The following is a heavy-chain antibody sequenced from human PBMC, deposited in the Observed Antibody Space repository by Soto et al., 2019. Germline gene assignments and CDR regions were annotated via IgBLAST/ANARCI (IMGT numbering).Heavy chain of an antibody. Sequence: GESLKISCKGSGYMFTSYWIGWVRQMPGKGLEWMGIIHGGDSNTRYSPSFDGQVTISTDKSINTAYLQWSSLKASDTAMYYCARRVTSSTGWDYWGQGTLVTVSS. J-gene: IGHJ4*02. CDR2: IHGGDSNT. D-gene: IGHD6-19*01. CDR3: ARRVTSSTGWDY. V-gene: IGHV5-51*01. CDR1: GYMFTSYW.